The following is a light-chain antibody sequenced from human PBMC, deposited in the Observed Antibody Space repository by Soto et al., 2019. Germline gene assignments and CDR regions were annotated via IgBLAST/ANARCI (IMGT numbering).Light chain of an antibody. J-gene: IGKJ2*01. CDR3: PQANRFPYT. CDR1: QGIISW. V-gene: IGKV1-12*02. CDR2: AAS. Sequence: DIQMTQSPSSVSSSVGDRVNITCRASQGIISWLAWYQQKPGKAPKLLISAASSLQSGVPSRFSGSGSGTDFTLPISSLQPEDFASYYCPQANRFPYTFGQGTKLEIK.